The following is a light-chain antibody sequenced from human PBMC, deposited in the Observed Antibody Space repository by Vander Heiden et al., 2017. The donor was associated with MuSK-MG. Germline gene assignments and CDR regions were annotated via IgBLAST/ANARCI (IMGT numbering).Light chain of an antibody. CDR2: AAS. V-gene: IGKV1-12*01. CDR1: QGISSW. Sequence: DRESAQSPSAVAASVEDRVTITCRASQGISSWLAWYQQKPGKAPKLLIYAASSFQSRVLSRFSGRGSGTDLTMGMLTLPPAAFATLTFLQANSLPYTFGQGTKLEIK. J-gene: IGKJ2*01. CDR3: LQANSLPYT.